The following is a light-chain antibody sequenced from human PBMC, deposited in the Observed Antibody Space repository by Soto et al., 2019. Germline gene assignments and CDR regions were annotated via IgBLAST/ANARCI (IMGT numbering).Light chain of an antibody. CDR3: QQTHAVPRT. V-gene: IGKV1-39*01. CDR1: HNVITY. CDR2: AAS. Sequence: DIQMTQSPSSLSASLGDRVSITCLTSHNVITYLNWYQQKPGKAPKRLIYAASSLQSGVPLRFSGSGSGTTFILTISSLQPEDFATYFCQQTHAVPRTFGQGTKVDI. J-gene: IGKJ1*01.